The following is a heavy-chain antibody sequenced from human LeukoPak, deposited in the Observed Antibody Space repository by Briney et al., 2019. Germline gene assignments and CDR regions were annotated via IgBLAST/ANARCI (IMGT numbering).Heavy chain of an antibody. D-gene: IGHD5-18*01. CDR3: ARSGYRYGADALDI. Sequence: SETLSLTCTVSGGSVSDYYWSWIRQSPGKGLEWIGYIYYTGSTSYNPSLRSRVTMSADTSKNQFSLKLSSVTAADTAVYYCARSGYRYGADALDIWGQGTMVTVSS. CDR2: IYYTGST. CDR1: GGSVSDYY. V-gene: IGHV4-59*02. J-gene: IGHJ3*02.